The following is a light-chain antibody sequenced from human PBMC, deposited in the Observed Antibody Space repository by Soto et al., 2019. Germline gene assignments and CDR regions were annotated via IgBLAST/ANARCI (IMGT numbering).Light chain of an antibody. CDR1: QSISSY. CDR3: QQFGDLTFI. V-gene: IGKV1-33*01. J-gene: IGKJ5*01. Sequence: DIPLTPSPSCLSASLRDGVTINFGASQSISSYLNWYQQKPGQAPKLLIYDASGLEVGVPSRFSGSGSGTHFTLTISGLQPEDIATYYCQQFGDLTFIFGQGTRLEIK. CDR2: DAS.